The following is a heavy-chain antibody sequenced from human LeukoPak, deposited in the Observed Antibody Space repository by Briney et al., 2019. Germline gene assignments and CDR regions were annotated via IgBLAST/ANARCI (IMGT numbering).Heavy chain of an antibody. J-gene: IGHJ6*03. CDR2: IYYSGST. V-gene: IGHV4-39*07. CDR1: GGSISSSRYY. CDR3: ARVGTVTNLPSYYYYYYMDV. Sequence: PSETLSLTCTVSGGSISSSRYYWGWIRQPPGKGLEWIGSIYYSGSTYSNPSLKSRVTRSVDTSNNQFSLKLSSVTAADTAVYYCARVGTVTNLPSYYYYYYMDVWGKGTTVTVSS. D-gene: IGHD4-11*01.